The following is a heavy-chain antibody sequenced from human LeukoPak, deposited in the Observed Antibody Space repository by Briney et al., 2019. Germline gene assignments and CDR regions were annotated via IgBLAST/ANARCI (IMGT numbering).Heavy chain of an antibody. CDR3: AGRHCSGGGCYFAGADPFDY. Sequence: GGSLRLSCAASGFTVSSTYMSWVRQAPGKGLEWVSVIYSGGNIYYIESVKGRFTISRDTSKNTLYLQMNSLRAEDTAVYFCAGRHCSGGGCYFAGADPFDYWGQGTLVTVSS. CDR2: IYSGGNI. D-gene: IGHD2-15*01. CDR1: GFTVSSTY. V-gene: IGHV3-53*01. J-gene: IGHJ4*02.